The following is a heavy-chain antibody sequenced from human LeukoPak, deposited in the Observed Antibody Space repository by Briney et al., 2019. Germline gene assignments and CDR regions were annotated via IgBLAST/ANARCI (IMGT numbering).Heavy chain of an antibody. J-gene: IGHJ4*02. D-gene: IGHD3-10*01. CDR1: GFTFSSYS. Sequence: PGGSLRLSCAASGFTFSSYSMNWVRQAPGKGLEWVSSISSSSSYIYYADSVKGRFTISRDNAKNSLYLQMNSLRAEDTAVYYCARAGYGSGSYYDYWGQGTLVTVSS. CDR2: ISSSSSYI. V-gene: IGHV3-21*01. CDR3: ARAGYGSGSYYDY.